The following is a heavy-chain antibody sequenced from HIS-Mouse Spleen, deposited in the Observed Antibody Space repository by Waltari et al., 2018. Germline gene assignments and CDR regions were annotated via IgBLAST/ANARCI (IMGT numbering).Heavy chain of an antibody. D-gene: IGHD5-18*01. Sequence: QVQLVQSGAEVKKPGSSVKVSCKASGGTFSSYAISWVRQAPGQGLEWMGRSVPIMGIANYAQKFQGRVTITADKSTSTAYMELGSLRAEDTAVYYCARDPVDTAMVTDYWGQGTLVTVSS. V-gene: IGHV1-69*04. J-gene: IGHJ4*02. CDR1: GGTFSSYA. CDR2: SVPIMGIA. CDR3: ARDPVDTAMVTDY.